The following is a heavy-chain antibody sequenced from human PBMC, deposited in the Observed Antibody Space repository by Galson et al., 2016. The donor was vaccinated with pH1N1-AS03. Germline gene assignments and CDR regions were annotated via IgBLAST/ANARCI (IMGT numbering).Heavy chain of an antibody. J-gene: IGHJ3*02. CDR1: GFTFSTLW. D-gene: IGHD2-2*01. CDR3: ARDSGYCRSTSCRGDAFDI. V-gene: IGHV3-7*03. CDR2: IKQDGSEK. Sequence: SLRLSCAASGFTFSTLWMTWVRQAPGKGLEWVANIKQDGSEKYYVDSVKGRFTISRDNAKNSLYLRMNSLRAEDTAVYYCARDSGYCRSTSCRGDAFDIWGQGTMVTVSS.